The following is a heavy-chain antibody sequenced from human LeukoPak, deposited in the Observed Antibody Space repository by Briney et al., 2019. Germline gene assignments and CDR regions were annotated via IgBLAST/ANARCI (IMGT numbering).Heavy chain of an antibody. CDR1: GFTFSSYG. CDR3: ARPPTGYTYGYYFDY. V-gene: IGHV3-33*01. J-gene: IGHJ4*02. CDR2: IWYDGSNQ. D-gene: IGHD5-18*01. Sequence: GGSLRLSCAASGFTFSSYGMPWVRQAPGKGLEWVAVIWYDGSNQYYADSVEGRFTISRDNSKNTLYLQMNSLRAEDTAVYYCARPPTGYTYGYYFDYWGQGTLVTVSS.